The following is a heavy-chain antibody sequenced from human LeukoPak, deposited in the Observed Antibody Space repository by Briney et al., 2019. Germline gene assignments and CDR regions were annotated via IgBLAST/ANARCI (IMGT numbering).Heavy chain of an antibody. CDR2: INHSGST. J-gene: IGHJ4*02. Sequence: KPSETRSLTCAVYGGSFSGYYWSWIRQPPGKGLEWIGEINHSGSTNYNPSLKSRVTISVDTSKNQFSLKLSSVTAADTAVYYCAKGEWTFDYWGQGTLVTVSS. D-gene: IGHD2-8*01. V-gene: IGHV4-34*01. CDR1: GGSFSGYY. CDR3: AKGEWTFDY.